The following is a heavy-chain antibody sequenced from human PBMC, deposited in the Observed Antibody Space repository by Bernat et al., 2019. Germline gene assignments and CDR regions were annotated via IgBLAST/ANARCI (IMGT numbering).Heavy chain of an antibody. CDR2: ISSSSSTI. V-gene: IGHV3-48*01. D-gene: IGHD2-15*01. CDR1: GFTFSSYS. Sequence: EVQLVESGGDLVQPGGSLRLSCAASGFTFSSYSMNWVRQAPGKGLEWVSYISSSSSTIYYADSVKGRFTISRDNAKNSLYLQMNSLRAEDTAVYYCAKDRGYCSGGSCYVYGTDVWGQGTTVTVSS. J-gene: IGHJ6*02. CDR3: AKDRGYCSGGSCYVYGTDV.